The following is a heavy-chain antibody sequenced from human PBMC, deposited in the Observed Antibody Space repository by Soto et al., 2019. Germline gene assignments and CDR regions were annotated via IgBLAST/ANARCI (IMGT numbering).Heavy chain of an antibody. CDR3: ARIISTGVAGRGYFDY. V-gene: IGHV4-39*01. Sequence: SETLSLTCTVSGGSISTSDVYWAWLRQPPGKGLEWIGSLYYSGSTYYNPSLKSRVTISADTSKNQFSLKLSSVTAADTAVYNCARIISTGVAGRGYFDYRGQGTLVTVSS. CDR1: GGSISTSDVY. CDR2: LYYSGST. D-gene: IGHD1-1*01. J-gene: IGHJ4*02.